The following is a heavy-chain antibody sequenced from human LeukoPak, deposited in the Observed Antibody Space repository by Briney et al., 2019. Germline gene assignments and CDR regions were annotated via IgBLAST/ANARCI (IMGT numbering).Heavy chain of an antibody. Sequence: SETLSLTCTVSGGSISGYYWSWIRQPPGKGLQFIGYIHYTGSTNYNPSLESRVTLSVDTSKNQFSLKLRSVTAADTAVYYCARLSKDAVELPAAMAHYFDYWGQGTLVTVSS. CDR2: IHYTGST. CDR3: ARLSKDAVELPAAMAHYFDY. V-gene: IGHV4-59*08. J-gene: IGHJ4*02. D-gene: IGHD2-2*01. CDR1: GGSISGYY.